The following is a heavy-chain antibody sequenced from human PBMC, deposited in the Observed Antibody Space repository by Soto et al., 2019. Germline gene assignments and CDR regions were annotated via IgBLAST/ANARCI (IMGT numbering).Heavy chain of an antibody. V-gene: IGHV4-39*01. D-gene: IGHD2-15*01. CDR2: VYSSGTT. Sequence: PSQTMPFTGPVCGDAVGGPRSWRGWIRTSPEKGLEGIGSVYSSGTTYYKPSLKRRVSNYVDVSNNQFSLKVCSVTAADTAVYYCARQIGRGWFAPWGPGTLVT. CDR3: ARQIGRGWFAP. CDR1: GDAVGGPRSW. J-gene: IGHJ5*02.